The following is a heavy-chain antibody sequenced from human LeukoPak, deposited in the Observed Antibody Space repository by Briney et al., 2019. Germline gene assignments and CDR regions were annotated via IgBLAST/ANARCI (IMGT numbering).Heavy chain of an antibody. CDR1: GGSISSYY. V-gene: IGHV4-59*12. CDR3: AREKGSTPKYYYMDV. CDR2: IYYSGST. D-gene: IGHD6-13*01. Sequence: PSETLSLTCTVSGGSISSYYWSWIRQPPGKGLEWIGYIYYSGSTNYNPSLKSRVTISVDTSKNRLSLKLSSVTAADTAVYYCAREKGSTPKYYYMDVWGKGTTVTVSS. J-gene: IGHJ6*03.